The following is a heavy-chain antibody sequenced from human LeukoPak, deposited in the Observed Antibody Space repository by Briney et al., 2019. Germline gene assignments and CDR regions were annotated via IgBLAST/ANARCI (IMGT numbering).Heavy chain of an antibody. V-gene: IGHV3-21*01. Sequence: PGGPLRLSCAASGFTFSSYSMNWVRQAPGKGLEWVSSISSSSTYIFYADSVKGRFTISRDNAKNSLYLQMNSLRAEDTAVYYCATSPLWGYAFDIWGQGTMVTVSS. J-gene: IGHJ3*02. D-gene: IGHD2/OR15-2a*01. CDR3: ATSPLWGYAFDI. CDR2: ISSSSTYI. CDR1: GFTFSSYS.